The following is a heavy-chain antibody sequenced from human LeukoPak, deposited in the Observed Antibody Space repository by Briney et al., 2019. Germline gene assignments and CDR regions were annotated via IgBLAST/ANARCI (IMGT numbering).Heavy chain of an antibody. J-gene: IGHJ6*03. CDR3: AKPLPAATPGYYHYIDV. D-gene: IGHD2-2*01. Sequence: GGSLRLSCVASGFTFSSYVMHWVRQAPGKGLQWVAFIGYDGSNKYYADSMRGRFTISRDNSENTLYLQMNSLRGEDTAVYYCAKPLPAATPGYYHYIDVWGKGTTVTVSS. V-gene: IGHV3-30*02. CDR1: GFTFSSYV. CDR2: IGYDGSNK.